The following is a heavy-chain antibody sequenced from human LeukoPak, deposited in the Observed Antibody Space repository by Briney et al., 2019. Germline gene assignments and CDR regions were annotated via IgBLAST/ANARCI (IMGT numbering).Heavy chain of an antibody. V-gene: IGHV1-69*04. CDR3: ARDLCSGGSCYLNDY. CDR2: IIPILGIA. J-gene: IGHJ4*02. Sequence: GASVKVSCKASGGTFSSYAISWVRQAPGQGLEWMGRIIPILGIANYAQKFQGRVTITADKSTSTAYMELSSLRSEDTAVYYCARDLCSGGSCYLNDYWGQGTLVTVSS. D-gene: IGHD2-15*01. CDR1: GGTFSSYA.